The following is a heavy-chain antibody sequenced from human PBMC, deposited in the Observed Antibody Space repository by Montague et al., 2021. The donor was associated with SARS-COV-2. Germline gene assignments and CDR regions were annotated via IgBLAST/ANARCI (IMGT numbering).Heavy chain of an antibody. V-gene: IGHV2-5*01. J-gene: IGHJ4*02. D-gene: IGHD3-9*01. Sequence: PALVKPTQTLTLTCTFSGFSLSTPYVGVGWIRQPPGKALEWVAVIYSNDEKRYSPSLRNRLTITKDTAKNQVVLSLTYVDPVDTATYYCAHLIRYYDIFTGIPFDYWGQGSQVTVSS. CDR3: AHLIRYYDIFTGIPFDY. CDR1: GFSLSTPYVG. CDR2: IYSNDEK.